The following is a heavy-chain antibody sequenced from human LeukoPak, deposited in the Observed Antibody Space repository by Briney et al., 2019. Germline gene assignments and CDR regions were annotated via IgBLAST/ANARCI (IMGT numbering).Heavy chain of an antibody. D-gene: IGHD4-17*01. J-gene: IGHJ3*01. CDR1: GFTFDDYG. Sequence: GGSLRLSCTASGFTFDDYGMSWVRQAPGKGLEWVSGINWNGDNTGYADFVKGRFTISRDDAKNSLYLQMNSLTAEDTALYHCARHHGDYLFSIQYAFDFWGQGTMLAVSS. CDR2: INWNGDNT. CDR3: ARHHGDYLFSIQYAFDF. V-gene: IGHV3-20*01.